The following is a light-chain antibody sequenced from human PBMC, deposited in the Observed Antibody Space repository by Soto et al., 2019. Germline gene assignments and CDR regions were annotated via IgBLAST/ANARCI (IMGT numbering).Light chain of an antibody. J-gene: IGKJ1*01. Sequence: DIQMTQSPPTLSASVGDRVTISGPGPSQPISSWLAWYHQKPGKAPKLLIYDASNLESGVPSRFSGSGSGTEFTLTISSLQPEDFGIYYCQQYENYWTFGQGTKWISN. CDR2: DAS. CDR1: QPISSW. V-gene: IGKV1-5*01. CDR3: QQYENYWT.